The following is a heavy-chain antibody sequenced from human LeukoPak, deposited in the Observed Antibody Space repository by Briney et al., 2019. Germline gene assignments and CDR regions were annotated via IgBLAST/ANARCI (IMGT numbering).Heavy chain of an antibody. CDR2: ISSSGSII. CDR1: GFTFSSYE. CDR3: AREALYSNSERG. D-gene: IGHD6-13*01. V-gene: IGHV3-48*03. Sequence: PGGSLGLSCAASGFTFSSYEMNWVRQAPGKGLEWVSYISSSGSIIYYADSLKGRFIISRDNAKNSLYLQMNSLRVDDTAVYYCAREALYSNSERGWGQGTLVTVSS. J-gene: IGHJ4*02.